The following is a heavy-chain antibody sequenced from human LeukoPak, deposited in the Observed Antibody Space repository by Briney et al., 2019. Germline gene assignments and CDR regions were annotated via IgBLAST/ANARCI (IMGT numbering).Heavy chain of an antibody. Sequence: SETLSLTCTVSGGFIDNHYWSWVRQPPGKGLEWIGYIYHSGSTYYNPSLKSRVTISVDRSKNQFSLKLSSVTAADTAVYYCARVAGTTSDAFDIWGQGTMVTVSS. D-gene: IGHD4-17*01. V-gene: IGHV4-4*09. CDR1: GGFIDNHY. CDR3: ARVAGTTSDAFDI. J-gene: IGHJ3*02. CDR2: IYHSGST.